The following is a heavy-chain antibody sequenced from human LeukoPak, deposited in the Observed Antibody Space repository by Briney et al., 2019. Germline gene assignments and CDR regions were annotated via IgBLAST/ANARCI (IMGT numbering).Heavy chain of an antibody. V-gene: IGHV3-23*01. D-gene: IGHD6-13*01. CDR3: TKDRRGPAAGTWYFDS. CDR1: GFTFSSTT. Sequence: GGSLRLSCVASGFTFSSTTMGWVRQAPGRGLEWVSSITAIDGRAYYADSVRGRFTISRDNSKNTVYLQLNSLRAGDTAIYYCTKDRRGPAAGTWYFDSWGQGTLVTVSS. CDR2: ITAIDGRA. J-gene: IGHJ4*02.